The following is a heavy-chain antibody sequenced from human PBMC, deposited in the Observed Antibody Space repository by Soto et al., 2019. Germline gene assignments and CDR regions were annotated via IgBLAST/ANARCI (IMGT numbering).Heavy chain of an antibody. D-gene: IGHD1-1*01. V-gene: IGHV5-51*01. CDR1: GYSFTSYW. J-gene: IGHJ6*02. Sequence: GESLKISCKGSGYSFTSYWIGWVRQMPGKGLEWMGIIYPGDSDTRYSPSFQGQVTISADKSISTAYLQWSSLKASDTAMYYCARCGNRGVYYYYGMDVWGQGTTVTVSS. CDR2: IYPGDSDT. CDR3: ARCGNRGVYYYYGMDV.